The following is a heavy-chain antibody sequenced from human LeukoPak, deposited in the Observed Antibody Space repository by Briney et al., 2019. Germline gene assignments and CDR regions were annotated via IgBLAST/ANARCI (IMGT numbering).Heavy chain of an antibody. CDR1: GFTFSSYA. D-gene: IGHD1-26*01. CDR3: VNSAGGGSYPYYFDY. V-gene: IGHV3-64D*06. Sequence: PGGSLRLSCSASGFTFSSYAMHWVRQAPGKGLEYVSAISSNGGSTYYADSVKGRFTISRDNSKNTLYLQMSSLRAEDTAVYYCVNSAGGGSYPYYFDYWGQGILVTVSS. CDR2: ISSNGGST. J-gene: IGHJ4*02.